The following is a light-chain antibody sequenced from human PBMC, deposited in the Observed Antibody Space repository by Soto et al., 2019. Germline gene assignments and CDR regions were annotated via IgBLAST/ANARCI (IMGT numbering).Light chain of an antibody. CDR1: QGISSY. J-gene: IGKJ1*01. Sequence: EIQFTQSPSFLSASVGDRVTITCRASQGISSYLAWYQQKPGKAPKLLIYAASTLQSGVPSRFSGSGSGTEFTLTISSLQPEDFATYYCQQLNSYPRTFGQGTKVEIK. CDR3: QQLNSYPRT. CDR2: AAS. V-gene: IGKV1-9*01.